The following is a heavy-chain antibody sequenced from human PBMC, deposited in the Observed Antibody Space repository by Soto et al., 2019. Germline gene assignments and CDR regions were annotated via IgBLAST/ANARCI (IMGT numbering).Heavy chain of an antibody. D-gene: IGHD5-12*01. CDR2: LSRGGGST. V-gene: IGHV3-23*01. CDR1: GFTYSSHG. J-gene: IGHJ3*02. Sequence: EAQLLESGGELIQPGGSLRLSCAASGFTYSSHGMSWVRQAPGKGLEWIAGLSRGGGSTYYADSVKGRFTISRDNSKNTLDWRMNSLRVEDTALYYCERDGQYRTDGFDIWGQGTMVTVSS. CDR3: ERDGQYRTDGFDI.